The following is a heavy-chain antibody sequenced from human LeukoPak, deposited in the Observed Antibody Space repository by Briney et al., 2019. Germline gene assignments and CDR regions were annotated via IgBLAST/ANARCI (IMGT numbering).Heavy chain of an antibody. D-gene: IGHD3-9*01. J-gene: IGHJ4*02. V-gene: IGHV4-59*08. Sequence: PSETLSLTCTVSGGSISSYYWSWIRQPPGKGLEWIGYIYYSGSTNYNPSLKSRVTISVDSSKNQFSLRLSSVTAADSAVYYCVSHAEGGIRYYYFPYWGQGTLVTVSS. CDR3: VSHAEGGIRYYYFPY. CDR1: GGSISSYY. CDR2: IYYSGST.